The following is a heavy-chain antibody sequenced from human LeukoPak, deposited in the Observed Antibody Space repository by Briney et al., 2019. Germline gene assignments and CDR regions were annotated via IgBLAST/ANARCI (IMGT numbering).Heavy chain of an antibody. CDR3: AKDIGPYGCNSEGYFDL. CDR1: GFTFDDYA. CDR2: ISGSGGST. V-gene: IGHV3-43*02. J-gene: IGHJ2*01. Sequence: GGSLRLSCAASGFTFDDYAMHWVRQAPGKGLEWVSLISGSGGSTYYADSVKGRFTISRGNSKNSLYLQMNSLRTEDTALYYFAKDIGPYGCNSEGYFDLWGRGTLVTVSS. D-gene: IGHD4-23*01.